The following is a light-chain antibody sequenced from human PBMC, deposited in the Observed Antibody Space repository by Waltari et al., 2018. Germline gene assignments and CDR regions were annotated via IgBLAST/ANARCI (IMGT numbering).Light chain of an antibody. CDR3: ASFAGSNTL. V-gene: IGLV2-8*01. CDR2: EVS. J-gene: IGLJ2*01. Sequence: QSALTQPPSASGSPGPPVTMSCTGTSPHARVYNYVSWYQQHPGKAPKLLIYEVSERPSGVPDRFSGSKSGNTASLTVSGLQPEDEADYYCASFAGSNTLFGGGTKLTVL. CDR1: SPHARVYNY.